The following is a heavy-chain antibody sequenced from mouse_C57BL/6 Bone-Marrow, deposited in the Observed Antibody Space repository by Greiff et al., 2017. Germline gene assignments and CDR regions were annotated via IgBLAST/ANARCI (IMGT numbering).Heavy chain of an antibody. Sequence: EVMLVESGGDLVKPGGSLKLSCAASGFTFSSYGMSWVRQTPDQRLEWVANISSGGSYTYYPDSVKGRFTISRDNAKNTLYLQMSSLKSEDTAMYYCARQKGAMDYWGQGTSVTVSS. J-gene: IGHJ4*01. V-gene: IGHV5-6*01. CDR2: ISSGGSYT. CDR1: GFTFSSYG. CDR3: ARQKGAMDY.